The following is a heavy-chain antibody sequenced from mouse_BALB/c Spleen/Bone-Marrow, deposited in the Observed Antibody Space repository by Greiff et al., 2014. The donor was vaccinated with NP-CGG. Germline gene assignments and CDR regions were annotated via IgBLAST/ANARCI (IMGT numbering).Heavy chain of an antibody. CDR3: ARRDGNYAWFAY. CDR2: INPGSGGT. D-gene: IGHD2-1*01. V-gene: IGHV1-54*03. J-gene: IGHJ3*01. CDR1: GYAFTNYL. Sequence: QVQLQQSGAELVRPGTSVKVSCKAFGYAFTNYLIEWVKQRPGQGLEWIGVINPGSGGTNYNEKFKGKATLTADKSSSTAYMQLSSLTSDDSAVYFCARRDGNYAWFAYWGQGTLVTVSA.